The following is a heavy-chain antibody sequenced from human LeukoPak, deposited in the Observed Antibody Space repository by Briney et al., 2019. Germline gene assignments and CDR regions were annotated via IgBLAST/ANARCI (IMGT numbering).Heavy chain of an antibody. CDR2: IKSKTDGGTT. CDR3: TRQRDYCSGGSCYVLGDAFDI. Sequence: PGGSLRLSCAASGFTFSSYSMNWVRQAPGKGLEWVGRIKSKTDGGTTDYAAPVKGRFTISRDDSKNTLYLQMNSLKTEDTAVYYCTRQRDYCSGGSCYVLGDAFDIWGQGTMVTVSS. CDR1: GFTFSSYS. J-gene: IGHJ3*02. V-gene: IGHV3-15*01. D-gene: IGHD2-15*01.